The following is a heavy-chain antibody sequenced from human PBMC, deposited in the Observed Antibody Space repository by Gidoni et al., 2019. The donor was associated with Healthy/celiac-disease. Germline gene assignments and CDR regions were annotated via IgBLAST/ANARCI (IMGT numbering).Heavy chain of an antibody. CDR2: IYYSGST. J-gene: IGHJ4*02. Sequence: QLQLQESGPGLVKPSETLSLTCTVSGGSISSSSYYWGWIRQPPGKGLEWIGSIYYSGSTYYNPSLKSRVTISVDTSKNQFSLKLSSVTAADTAVYYCARDGAAQASAGTAMVVGYWGQGTLVTVSS. CDR3: ARDGAAQASAGTAMVVGY. V-gene: IGHV4-39*07. CDR1: GGSISSSSYY. D-gene: IGHD5-18*01.